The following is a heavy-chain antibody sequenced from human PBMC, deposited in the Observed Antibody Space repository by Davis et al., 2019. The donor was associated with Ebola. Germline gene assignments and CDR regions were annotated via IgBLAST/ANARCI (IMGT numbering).Heavy chain of an antibody. V-gene: IGHV1-2*06. D-gene: IGHD2-15*01. Sequence: AASVNVSCKASGYTFTVYYLHWVRQAPGQGLEWVGRINPNSGFTNSAQRLQGRVTMTRDTSISTAYMELSRLRSDDTAVYYCARGAPDIVVVVAATGVDYWGQGTLVTVSS. CDR2: INPNSGFT. CDR3: ARGAPDIVVVVAATGVDY. J-gene: IGHJ4*02. CDR1: GYTFTVYY.